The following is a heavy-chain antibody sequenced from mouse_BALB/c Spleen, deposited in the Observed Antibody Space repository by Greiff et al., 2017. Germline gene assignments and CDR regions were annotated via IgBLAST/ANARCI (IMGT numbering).Heavy chain of an antibody. CDR2: IWGDGST. Sequence: VQLQESGPGLVAPSQSLSITCTASGFSLTGYGVNWVRQPPGKGLEWLGMIWGDGSTDYNSALKSRLSISKDNSKSQVFLKMNSLQTDDTARYYCARRGYYGPFDYWGQGTTLTVSS. CDR1: GFSLTGYG. J-gene: IGHJ2*01. CDR3: ARRGYYGPFDY. V-gene: IGHV2-6-7*02. D-gene: IGHD1-1*01.